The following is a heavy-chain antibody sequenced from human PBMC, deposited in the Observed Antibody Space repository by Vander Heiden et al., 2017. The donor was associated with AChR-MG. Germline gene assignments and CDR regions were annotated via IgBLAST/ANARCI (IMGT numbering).Heavy chain of an antibody. CDR3: AKDRDGANDY. V-gene: IGHV3-30*18. D-gene: IGHD4-17*01. Sequence: QVQLVESGGGVVQPGRSLSLSCAASGFTFSSYGMHWGRQAPGKGLEWVAVISYDGSNKYYADSVKGRFTISRDNSKNTLYLQMNSLRAEDTAVYYCAKDRDGANDYWGQGTLVTVSS. CDR1: GFTFSSYG. CDR2: ISYDGSNK. J-gene: IGHJ4*02.